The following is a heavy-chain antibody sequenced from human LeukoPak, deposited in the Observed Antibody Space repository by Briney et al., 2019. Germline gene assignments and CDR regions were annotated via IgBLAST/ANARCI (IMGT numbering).Heavy chain of an antibody. CDR2: IYYSGHT. CDR1: SRSITSFH. V-gene: IGHV4-59*01. Sequence: AETLSLTCTVSSRSITSFHWSCIRHPPGRGGEWIGYIYYSGHTNYNPSLKGRVSMSENTSKNQFSLKLSSVTAADTAVYYCARGTVTTTSFDYWGQGTLVTVSS. J-gene: IGHJ4*02. D-gene: IGHD4-17*01. CDR3: ARGTVTTTSFDY.